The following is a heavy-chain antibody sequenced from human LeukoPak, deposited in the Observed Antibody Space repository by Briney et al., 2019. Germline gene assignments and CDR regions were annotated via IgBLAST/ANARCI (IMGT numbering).Heavy chain of an antibody. CDR1: GGTFSSYA. CDR2: IIPIFGTA. Sequence: SVKASCKASGGTFSSYAISWVRQAPGQGLEWMGGIIPIFGTANYAQKFQGRVTITTDESTSTAYMELSSLRSEDTAVYYCGSSPYYYDSSGYQNWFDPWGQGTLVTVSS. D-gene: IGHD3-22*01. CDR3: GSSPYYYDSSGYQNWFDP. V-gene: IGHV1-69*05. J-gene: IGHJ5*02.